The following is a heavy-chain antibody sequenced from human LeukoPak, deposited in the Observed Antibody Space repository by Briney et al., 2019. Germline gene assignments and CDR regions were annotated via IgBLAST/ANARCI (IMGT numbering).Heavy chain of an antibody. V-gene: IGHV3-23*01. CDR3: IRDFRSADL. Sequence: GGSLRLSCAASGFTFSSYAMSWVRQAPGKGLEWVSAISGSGGSTYYADSVKGRFTISRDNSKNTVYLEMNSLSVEDTATYYCIRDFRSADLWGQGTLVTVTS. D-gene: IGHD5-24*01. J-gene: IGHJ5*02. CDR2: ISGSGGST. CDR1: GFTFSSYA.